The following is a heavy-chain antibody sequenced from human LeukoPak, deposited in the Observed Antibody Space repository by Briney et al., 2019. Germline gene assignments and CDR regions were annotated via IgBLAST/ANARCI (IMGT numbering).Heavy chain of an antibody. CDR2: IYPGDSNT. CDR1: GYSFKNYW. J-gene: IGHJ6*02. V-gene: IGHV5-51*01. Sequence: GESLGISCKGSGYSFKNYWITWVRQMPGKGLEWMGIIYPGDSNTRYNPSFQGQVTISADKSISTAYLQWSSLKASDTAEYYCARQGFVASYGVDVWGQGTTVTVSS. CDR3: ARQGFVASYGVDV.